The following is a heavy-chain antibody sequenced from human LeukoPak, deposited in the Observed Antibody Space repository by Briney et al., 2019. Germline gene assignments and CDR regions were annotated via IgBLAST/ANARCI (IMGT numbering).Heavy chain of an antibody. CDR2: ISAYNGNT. CDR1: GYTFTSYG. Sequence: ASEKVSCKASGYTFTSYGISWVRQAPGQGLEWMGWISAYNGNTNYAQKLQGRVTMTTDTSTSTAYMELRSLRSDDTAVYYCARGPLKRITMVRGVANWFDPWGQGTLVTVSS. J-gene: IGHJ5*02. D-gene: IGHD3-10*01. CDR3: ARGPLKRITMVRGVANWFDP. V-gene: IGHV1-18*01.